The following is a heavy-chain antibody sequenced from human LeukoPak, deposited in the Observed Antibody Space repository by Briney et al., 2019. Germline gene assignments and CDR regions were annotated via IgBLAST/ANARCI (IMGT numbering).Heavy chain of an antibody. CDR1: GGSISSGSYY. V-gene: IGHV4-61*02. CDR3: ARVASVPAATFDY. CDR2: ICPSGST. J-gene: IGHJ4*02. D-gene: IGHD2-2*01. Sequence: SETLSLTCTVSGGSISSGSYYWSWIRQPAGTGLEWIGRICPSGSTNYNPSLKSRVTISVDTSKNQFSLKLSSVTATDTAVYYCARVASVPAATFDYWGQGTLVTVSS.